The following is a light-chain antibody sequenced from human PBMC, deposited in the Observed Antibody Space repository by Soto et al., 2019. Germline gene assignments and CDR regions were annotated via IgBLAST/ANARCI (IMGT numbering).Light chain of an antibody. J-gene: IGLJ2*01. CDR1: SSDVGGADY. V-gene: IGLV2-8*01. CDR2: EVN. CDR3: SSYAGSNLVI. Sequence: QSVLTQPPSASGSPGQSVTISCTGTSSDVGGADYVSWYQQHPGRAPKVLIYEVNKRPSGVPDRFSGSKSDNTASLTVSGLQAEDEADYYCSSYAGSNLVIFGGGTKVTVL.